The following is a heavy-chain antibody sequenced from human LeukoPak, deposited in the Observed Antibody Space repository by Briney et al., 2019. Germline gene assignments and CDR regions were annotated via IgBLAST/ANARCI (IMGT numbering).Heavy chain of an antibody. D-gene: IGHD3-22*01. Sequence: GGSLRLSCAASGFTFSSYSTNWARQAPGKGLEWVSSISSSSSYIYYADSVKGRFTISRDNAKNSLYLQMNSLRAEDTAVYYCARGVPYYYDSSGPSMGYWGQGTLVTVSS. CDR2: ISSSSSYI. V-gene: IGHV3-21*01. CDR1: GFTFSSYS. J-gene: IGHJ4*02. CDR3: ARGVPYYYDSSGPSMGY.